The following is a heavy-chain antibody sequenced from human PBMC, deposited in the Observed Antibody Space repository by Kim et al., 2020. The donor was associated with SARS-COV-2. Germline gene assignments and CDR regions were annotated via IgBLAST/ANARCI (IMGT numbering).Heavy chain of an antibody. D-gene: IGHD6-19*01. Sequence: SETLSLTCTVSGGSISSSSYYWGWIRQPPGKGLEWIGSIYYSGSTYYNPSLKSRVTISVDTSKNQFSLKLSSVTAADTAVYYCASWAVARTDAFDIWGQGTMVTVSS. V-gene: IGHV4-39*01. CDR1: GGSISSSSYY. CDR2: IYYSGST. J-gene: IGHJ3*02. CDR3: ASWAVARTDAFDI.